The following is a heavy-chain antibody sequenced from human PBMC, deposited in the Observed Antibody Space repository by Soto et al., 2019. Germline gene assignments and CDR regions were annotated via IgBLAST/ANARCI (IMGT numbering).Heavy chain of an antibody. CDR1: GYTFTSYY. V-gene: IGHV1-46*01. D-gene: IGHD3-22*01. CDR2: INPSGGST. J-gene: IGHJ3*02. CDR3: ARRPWTYDSSGYYSADAFDI. Sequence: ASVKVSCKASGYTFTSYYMHWVRQAPGQGLEWMGIINPSGGSTSYAQKFQGRVTMTRDTSTSTVYMELSSLRSEDTAMYYCARRPWTYDSSGYYSADAFDIWGQGTMVTVSS.